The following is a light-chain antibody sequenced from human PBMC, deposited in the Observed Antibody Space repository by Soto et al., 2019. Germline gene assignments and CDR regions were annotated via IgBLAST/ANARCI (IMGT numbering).Light chain of an antibody. CDR1: QSISSK. J-gene: IGKJ1*01. V-gene: IGKV3-15*01. Sequence: EIVMTQSPATLSVSPGERATFSCRASQSISSKLAWYQQKPGQAPRLLIYGASTRATGIPARFSGSGSGTEFTLTICSLQSEDFAVYYCQQYNEGLSWTVGQGTKVDI. CDR3: QQYNEGLSWT. CDR2: GAS.